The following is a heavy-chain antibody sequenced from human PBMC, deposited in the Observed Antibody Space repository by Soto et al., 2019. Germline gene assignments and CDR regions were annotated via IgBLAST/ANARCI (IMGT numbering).Heavy chain of an antibody. D-gene: IGHD3-16*01. CDR1: AFTFRSYG. J-gene: IGHJ4*02. Sequence: PGGSLRRSCEASAFTFRSYGMHWVRQAPGKGLEWVAVVSYDGSNKLYAASVKDRFIISRDNSKNTLYLQMNSLRAEDTALYYCAKDQKITALSDFDSWGQGTLVTVSS. CDR2: VSYDGSNK. V-gene: IGHV3-30*18. CDR3: AKDQKITALSDFDS.